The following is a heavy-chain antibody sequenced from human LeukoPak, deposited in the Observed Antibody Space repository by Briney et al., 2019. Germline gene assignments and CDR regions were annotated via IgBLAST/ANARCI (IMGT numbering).Heavy chain of an antibody. CDR3: ARDLPYGSGDS. V-gene: IGHV4-34*01. D-gene: IGHD3-10*01. CDR1: GGSFSGYY. J-gene: IGHJ4*02. Sequence: SETLSLTCAVYGGSFSGYYWSWIRQPPGKGLEWIGEINHSGSTNYNPSLKSRVTISVDTSKNQFSLRLSSVTAADTAVYYCARDLPYGSGDSWGQGTLVTVSS. CDR2: INHSGST.